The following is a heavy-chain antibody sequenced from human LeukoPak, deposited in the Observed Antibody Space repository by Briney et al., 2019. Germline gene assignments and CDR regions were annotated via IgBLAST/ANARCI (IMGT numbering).Heavy chain of an antibody. Sequence: GESLKISCKGSGYGFTNYWIGWVRQMPGKGLEWMGIIHPGDSDTRYSPSFQGQVTISADKSISTAYLQWSSLKASDTAMYYCARQRRGYDRVFDYWGQGTLVTVSS. CDR3: ARQRRGYDRVFDY. CDR2: IHPGDSDT. D-gene: IGHD3-10*02. J-gene: IGHJ4*02. V-gene: IGHV5-51*01. CDR1: GYGFTNYW.